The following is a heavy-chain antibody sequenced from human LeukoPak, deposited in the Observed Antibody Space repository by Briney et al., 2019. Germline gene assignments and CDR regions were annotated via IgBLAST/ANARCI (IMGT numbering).Heavy chain of an antibody. D-gene: IGHD1-1*01. Sequence: GGSLRLSCSASGFTFSSYAMHWVRQAPGRGLEYVSSISSNGGNTYYADSVKGRFTISRDNSKNSLYLQMNSLRAEDTAMYYCARVQVPRQQLPLKWFDPWGQGTLVTVSS. CDR3: ARVQVPRQQLPLKWFDP. CDR1: GFTFSSYA. CDR2: ISSNGGNT. J-gene: IGHJ5*02. V-gene: IGHV3-64*04.